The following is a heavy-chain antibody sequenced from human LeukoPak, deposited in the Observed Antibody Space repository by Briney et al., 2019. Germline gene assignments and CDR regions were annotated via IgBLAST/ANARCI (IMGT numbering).Heavy chain of an antibody. J-gene: IGHJ3*02. CDR3: ARERWELHTHDAFDI. D-gene: IGHD1-26*01. CDR2: ISSSSSYI. V-gene: IGHV3-21*01. CDR1: GFTFSSYS. Sequence: GGSLRLSSAASGFTFSSYSMNWVRQAPGKGLEWVSSISSSSSYIYYADSVKGRFTISRDNAKNSLYLQMNSLRAEDTAVYYCARERWELHTHDAFDIWGQGTMVTVSS.